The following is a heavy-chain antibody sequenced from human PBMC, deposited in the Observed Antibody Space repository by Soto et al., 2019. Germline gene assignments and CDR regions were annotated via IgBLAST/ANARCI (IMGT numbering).Heavy chain of an antibody. V-gene: IGHV3-15*01. CDR1: GFTFSNAW. CDR2: IKSKTDGGTT. J-gene: IGHJ4*02. D-gene: IGHD5-18*01. CDR3: TPALSWLPFDY. Sequence: GGSLRLSCAASGFTFSNAWMSWVRQAPGKGLEWVGRIKSKTDGGTTDYAAPVKGRFTISRDDSKNTLYLRMNSLKTEDTAVYYCTPALSWLPFDYWGQGTLVTVSS.